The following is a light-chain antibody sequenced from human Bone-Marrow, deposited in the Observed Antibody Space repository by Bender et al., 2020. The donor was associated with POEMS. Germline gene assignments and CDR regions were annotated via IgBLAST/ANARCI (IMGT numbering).Light chain of an antibody. CDR2: EGN. J-gene: IGLJ3*02. CDR1: SNDIGNYNL. CDR3: SSYAGTSSWV. V-gene: IGLV2-23*01. Sequence: QSALTQPASVSGSPGQSITISCTGSSNDIGNYNLVSWYQHHPGEAPKLIIHEGNKRPSGVSNRFSGSKSGNTASLTISGLQAEDEADYYCSSYAGTSSWVFGGGTKLTVL.